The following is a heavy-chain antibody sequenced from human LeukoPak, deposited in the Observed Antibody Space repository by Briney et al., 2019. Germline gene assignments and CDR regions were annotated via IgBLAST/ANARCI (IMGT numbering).Heavy chain of an antibody. CDR3: ARAITMIGPNWFDP. CDR1: GFTFSIYW. V-gene: IGHV3-7*04. Sequence: GGSLRLSCAASGFTFSIYWMSWVRQAPGKGLEWVANVNHDGSEKYYVDSVKGRFTISRDNTKNSLYLQMDSLRAEDAAVYYCARAITMIGPNWFDPWGQGTLVTVSS. J-gene: IGHJ5*02. CDR2: VNHDGSEK. D-gene: IGHD3-22*01.